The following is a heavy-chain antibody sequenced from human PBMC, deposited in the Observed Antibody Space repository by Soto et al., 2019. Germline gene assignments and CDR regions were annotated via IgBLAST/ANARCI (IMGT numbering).Heavy chain of an antibody. CDR3: ARGESYGSGSYYKALPPGY. CDR2: IYHSGST. V-gene: IGHV4-30-2*01. D-gene: IGHD3-10*01. CDR1: GGSISSGGYS. J-gene: IGHJ4*02. Sequence: SETLSLTCAVSGGSISSGGYSWSWIRQPPGKGLEWIGYIYHSGSTYYNPSLKSRVTISVDRSKNQFSLKLSSVTAADTAVYYCARGESYGSGSYYKALPPGYWGQGTLVTVSS.